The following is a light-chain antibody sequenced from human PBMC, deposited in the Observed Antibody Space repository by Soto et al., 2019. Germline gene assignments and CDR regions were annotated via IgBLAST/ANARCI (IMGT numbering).Light chain of an antibody. Sequence: IVMTQSPATLSVSPGDRATLSCRSSQPVNNNLAWYQHKPGQAPRLRIYGASTRATGIAARFSGGGSGTEFTLTIVSLQSEDFALYFCQQYEKWPPSITVGQGTRLEIK. CDR1: QPVNNN. J-gene: IGKJ5*01. CDR2: GAS. V-gene: IGKV3-15*01. CDR3: QQYEKWPPSIT.